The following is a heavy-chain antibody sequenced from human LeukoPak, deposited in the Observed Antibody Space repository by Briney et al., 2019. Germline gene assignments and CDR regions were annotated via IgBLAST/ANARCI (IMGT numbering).Heavy chain of an antibody. CDR3: AMRAIATLDY. CDR2: LSSSSSYI. D-gene: IGHD6-13*01. CDR1: GFTFSSYS. J-gene: IGHJ4*02. Sequence: GGSLRLSCAASGFTFSSYSMNWVRQAPGKGLEWVSSLSSSSSYIDYADSVKGRFTISRNNSKNTLYLQMNSLRAEDTAVYYCAMRAIATLDYWGQGTLVTVSS. V-gene: IGHV3-21*04.